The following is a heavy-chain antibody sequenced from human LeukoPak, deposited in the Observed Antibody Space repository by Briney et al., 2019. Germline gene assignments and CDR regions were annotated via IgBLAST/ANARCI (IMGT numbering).Heavy chain of an antibody. Sequence: GGSLRLSCAASGLTFSSYAMSWVRQAPGKGLEWVSAISGSGGSTYYADSVKGRFTISRDNSKNTLYLQMNSLRAEDTAVYYCAKPFWSGYYPFDYWGQGTLVTVSS. CDR1: GLTFSSYA. V-gene: IGHV3-23*01. D-gene: IGHD3-3*01. CDR2: ISGSGGST. J-gene: IGHJ4*02. CDR3: AKPFWSGYYPFDY.